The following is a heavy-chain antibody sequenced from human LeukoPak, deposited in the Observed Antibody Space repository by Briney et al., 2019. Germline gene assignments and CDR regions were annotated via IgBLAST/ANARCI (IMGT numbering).Heavy chain of an antibody. D-gene: IGHD6-13*01. CDR1: GFTFSSHA. V-gene: IGHV3-23*01. Sequence: GGSLRLSCAASGFTFSSHAMNWVRQAPGKGLEWVSGISGSGGSAFYAGSVRGGFTFSRDNSKNTLLLQMNSLSAEDTAVYFCARGGGRLVHSAGVGRWMDVWGKGTTVTVSS. CDR2: ISGSGGSA. CDR3: ARGGGRLVHSAGVGRWMDV. J-gene: IGHJ6*04.